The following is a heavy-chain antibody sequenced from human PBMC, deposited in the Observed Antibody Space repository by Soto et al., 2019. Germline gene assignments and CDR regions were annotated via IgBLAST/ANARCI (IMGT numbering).Heavy chain of an antibody. D-gene: IGHD4-17*01. CDR1: GGTFSSYT. J-gene: IGHJ1*01. V-gene: IGHV1-69*04. Sequence: ASVKVSCKASGGTFSSYTISWVRQAPGQGLEWMGRIIPILGIANYAQKFQGRVTITADKSTSTAYMELSSLRSEDTAVYYCARDPLYGDYLIEYFQHWGQGTLVTVSS. CDR2: IIPILGIA. CDR3: ARDPLYGDYLIEYFQH.